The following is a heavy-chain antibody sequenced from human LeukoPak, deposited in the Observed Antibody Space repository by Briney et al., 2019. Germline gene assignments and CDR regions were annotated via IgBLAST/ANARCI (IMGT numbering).Heavy chain of an antibody. Sequence: SVKISCKASGGTFSNYAISWVRQAPGQGLEWMGRIIPIFGTPNYAQKFQGRVSITTDESTSTAYMELSSLRSEDTAVYYCALTLSVYFDYWGQGTLVTVSS. V-gene: IGHV1-69*05. CDR1: GGTFSNYA. J-gene: IGHJ4*02. D-gene: IGHD3-16*01. CDR2: IIPIFGTP. CDR3: ALTLSVYFDY.